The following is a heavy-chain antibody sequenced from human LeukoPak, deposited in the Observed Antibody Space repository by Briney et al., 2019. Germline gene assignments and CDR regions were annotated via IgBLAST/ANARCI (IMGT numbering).Heavy chain of an antibody. CDR2: ISYSGST. V-gene: IGHV4-59*01. Sequence: SETLSLTCTISGGSISNYYWTWIRQPPGKGLERIGFISYSGSTSYNPSLKSRVTISLDTSKNQFSLKLSSVTAADTAVYYCARAYYFDSSGYDDAFDIWGQGTMVTVSS. CDR1: GGSISNYY. D-gene: IGHD3-22*01. J-gene: IGHJ3*02. CDR3: ARAYYFDSSGYDDAFDI.